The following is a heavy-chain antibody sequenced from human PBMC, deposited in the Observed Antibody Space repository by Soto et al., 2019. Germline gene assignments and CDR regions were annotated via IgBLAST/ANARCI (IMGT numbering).Heavy chain of an antibody. CDR2: ISGSGDRT. CDR1: GITISNYP. D-gene: IGHD3-22*01. V-gene: IGHV3-23*01. Sequence: EVQLLESGGGLVQPGGSLRLSCAASGITISNYPMSWVRQAPGKGRDWASGISGSGDRTYYADSAKGRFTISKDISRNSLSLQLDSLGVEDTAVYFCVKDDGGYPSTTPHWGQGTLVTVSS. J-gene: IGHJ4*02. CDR3: VKDDGGYPSTTPH.